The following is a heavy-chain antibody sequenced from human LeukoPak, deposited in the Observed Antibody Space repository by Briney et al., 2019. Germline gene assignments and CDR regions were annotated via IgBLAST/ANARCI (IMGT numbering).Heavy chain of an antibody. CDR2: ISYDGSNK. V-gene: IGHV3-30*18. J-gene: IGHJ6*03. D-gene: IGHD5-12*01. CDR3: AKSGVDRSNYYYYMDV. CDR1: GFTFSSYG. Sequence: TGGSLRLSCAASGFTFSSYGMHWVRQAPGKGLEWVAVISYDGSNKYYADSVKGRFTISRDNSKNTLYLQMNSLRAEDTAVYYCAKSGVDRSNYYYYMDVWGKGTTVTVSS.